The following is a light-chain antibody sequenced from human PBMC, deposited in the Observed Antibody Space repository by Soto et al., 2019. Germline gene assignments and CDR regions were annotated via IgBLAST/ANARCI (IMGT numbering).Light chain of an antibody. Sequence: EIVLTQSPGTLSLSPGERATLSCRASQSVSSNYLAWYQQKPGQAPRLLIYGASRGAAGIPDRFSGSGSGTDFTLTISRLEPEDFAVYFCQENWRSPMFTFWQGTKLEVK. V-gene: IGKV3-20*01. CDR2: GAS. CDR1: QSVSSNY. CDR3: QENWRSPMFT. J-gene: IGKJ2*01.